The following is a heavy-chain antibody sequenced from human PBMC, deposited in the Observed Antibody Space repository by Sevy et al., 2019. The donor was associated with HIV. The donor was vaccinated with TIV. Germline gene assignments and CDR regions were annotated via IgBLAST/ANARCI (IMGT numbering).Heavy chain of an antibody. Sequence: GGSLRLSCAASGFTFSKYSMRWVRQPPGKGLEWVSTLSFGCGEINHADSVKGRFTISRDNSKNSLYLQMNNLRAEDTAVYYCAREGCTKPHDYWGQGTLVTVSS. V-gene: IGHV3-23*01. CDR1: GFTFSKYS. D-gene: IGHD2-8*01. CDR3: AREGCTKPHDY. CDR2: LSFGCGEI. J-gene: IGHJ4*02.